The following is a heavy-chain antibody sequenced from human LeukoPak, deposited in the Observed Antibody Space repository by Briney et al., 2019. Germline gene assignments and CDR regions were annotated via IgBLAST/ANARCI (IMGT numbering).Heavy chain of an antibody. CDR2: ISGYNANT. D-gene: IGHD2-2*01. CDR1: GYSFINYG. Sequence: GASVKVSCKTSGYSFINYGISWVRQAPGQGLEWMGWISGYNANTNFSQKLQGRVTMTTDTSTSTAYMELSSLRSEDTAVYYCARAHTLMVVVPDWGQGTLVTVSS. V-gene: IGHV1-18*01. J-gene: IGHJ4*02. CDR3: ARAHTLMVVVPD.